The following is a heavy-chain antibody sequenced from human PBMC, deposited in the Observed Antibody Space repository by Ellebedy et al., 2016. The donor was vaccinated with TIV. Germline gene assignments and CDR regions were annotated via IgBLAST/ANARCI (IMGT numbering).Heavy chain of an antibody. CDR2: INVDESEK. J-gene: IGHJ3*02. CDR3: VRDSGGLIVAAGYAAFDI. CDR1: GFTFSNYW. Sequence: PGGSLRLSCAASGFTFSNYWMNWVRQAPGKGLEWVANINVDESEKNYVESVRGRVTISRDNAKNSLYLQMNTLRAEDTALYYCVRDSGGLIVAAGYAAFDIWGQGTMVTVSS. V-gene: IGHV3-7*01. D-gene: IGHD6-13*01.